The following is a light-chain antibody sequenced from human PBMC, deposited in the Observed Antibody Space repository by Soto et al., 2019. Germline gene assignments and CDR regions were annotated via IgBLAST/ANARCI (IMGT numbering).Light chain of an antibody. CDR2: GAS. Sequence: DIQMTQSPSSVSASVGDRVTITCRASQDIKTWLAWYQQKPGRAPKLLIYGASSLQSGVPSRFSGSGSGTDFTLTISSLQPEDFATYYCQQTDNFPSITFGQWTRLEIK. J-gene: IGKJ5*01. CDR3: QQTDNFPSIT. V-gene: IGKV1-12*02. CDR1: QDIKTW.